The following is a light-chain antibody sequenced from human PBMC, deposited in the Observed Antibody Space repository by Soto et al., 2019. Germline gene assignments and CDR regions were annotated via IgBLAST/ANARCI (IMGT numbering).Light chain of an antibody. CDR3: RSYTSSSTRV. CDR2: EVS. CDR1: SSDVGAYDY. V-gene: IGLV2-14*03. Sequence: QSVLTQPASVSGSPGQSITISCTGTSSDVGAYDYVSWYQQHPDKAPKLMIYEVSNRPSGVSNRFSGSKSVNTATLTISGLQTEDEAEYYWRSYTSSSTRVFGIGSKVTVL. J-gene: IGLJ1*01.